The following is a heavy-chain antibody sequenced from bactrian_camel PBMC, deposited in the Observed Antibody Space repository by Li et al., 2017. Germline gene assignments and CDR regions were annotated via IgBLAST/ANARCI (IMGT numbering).Heavy chain of an antibody. Sequence: QVQLVESGGGSVQAGGSLRLSCVASTFTPGSSRYCLAWFRQVPGTEREGVAAIDTGDGSTYYLNSVEGRFTISHDNAKNTPYLQMNSLTPEDTGMYYCTKDRSYGTRNWVQSTRGQGTQVTV. D-gene: IGHD3*01. CDR3: TKDRSYGTRNWVQST. V-gene: IGHV3S1*01. CDR1: TFTPGSSRYC. CDR2: IDTGDGST. J-gene: IGHJ4*01.